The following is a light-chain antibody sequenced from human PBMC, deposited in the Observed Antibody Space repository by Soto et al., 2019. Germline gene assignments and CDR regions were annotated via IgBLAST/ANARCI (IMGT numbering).Light chain of an antibody. CDR1: QSMTTW. CDR2: KAS. J-gene: IGKJ1*01. V-gene: IGKV1-5*03. Sequence: DIQMTQSPSILYASVGDIVTITCRASQSMTTWLAWYQQKPGEAPNLLIYKASTLESGVPSRFSGSGSGSEFTLTIGSLQPEDFATYYCQQYGRYPWTFGQGTKVEIK. CDR3: QQYGRYPWT.